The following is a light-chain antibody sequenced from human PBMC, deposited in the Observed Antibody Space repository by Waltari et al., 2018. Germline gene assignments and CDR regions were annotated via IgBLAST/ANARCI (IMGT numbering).Light chain of an antibody. CDR1: NLGDKD. J-gene: IGLJ2*01. Sequence: SYVFPQTPSVSVSPGQTATISCSGDNLGDKDVSWYQHKAGQSPGQVIYEDYKRPSGIPERFSGSSSGNTATLTISGTQAVDEADYYCHVWDTNTGVFGGGTKVTVL. CDR3: HVWDTNTGV. V-gene: IGLV3-1*01. CDR2: EDY.